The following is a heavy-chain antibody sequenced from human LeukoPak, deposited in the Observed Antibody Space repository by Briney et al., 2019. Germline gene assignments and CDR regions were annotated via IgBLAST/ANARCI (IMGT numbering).Heavy chain of an antibody. CDR1: GGSISSSSYY. CDR3: ATHRLGFDP. V-gene: IGHV4-39*01. J-gene: IGHJ5*02. D-gene: IGHD2-21*01. Sequence: KTSETLSLTCTVSGGSISSSSYYWGWIPQPPGQGRVWIVSVYYSGSTYDNPSLKSRVTISVNTSKTQFSLKLSSVSAADPVFFFGATHRLGFDPSGEGTLVSASS. CDR2: VYYSGST.